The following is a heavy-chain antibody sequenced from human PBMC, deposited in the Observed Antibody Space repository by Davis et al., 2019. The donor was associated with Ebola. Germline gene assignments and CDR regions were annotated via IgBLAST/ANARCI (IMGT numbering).Heavy chain of an antibody. D-gene: IGHD3-10*01. Sequence: GESLKISCAASGFTVSTNYMSWVRQAPGKGLEWVSSISSSSSYIYYADSVKGRFTISRDNAKNSLYLQMNSLRAEDTAVYYCARTVPAATTYYYGSGSYYIDYWGQGTLVTVSS. CDR3: ARTVPAATTYYYGSGSYYIDY. CDR1: GFTVSTNY. J-gene: IGHJ4*02. CDR2: ISSSSSYI. V-gene: IGHV3-21*01.